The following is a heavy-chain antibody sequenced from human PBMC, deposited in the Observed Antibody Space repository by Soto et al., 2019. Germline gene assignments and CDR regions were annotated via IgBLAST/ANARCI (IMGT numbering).Heavy chain of an antibody. V-gene: IGHV3-23*01. J-gene: IGHJ6*02. CDR2: ISGSGGST. Sequence: GGSLRLSCAASGFTFSSYAMSWVRQAPGKGLEWVSAISGSGGSTYYADSVKGRFTISRDNSKNTLYLQMNSLRAEDTAVYYCAKVGVNTVTTSAVGYYYYGMDVWGQGTTVTVSS. CDR1: GFTFSSYA. CDR3: AKVGVNTVTTSAVGYYYYGMDV. D-gene: IGHD4-17*01.